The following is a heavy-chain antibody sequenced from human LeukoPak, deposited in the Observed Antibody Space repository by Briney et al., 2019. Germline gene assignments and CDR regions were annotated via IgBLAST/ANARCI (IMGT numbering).Heavy chain of an antibody. D-gene: IGHD6-19*01. Sequence: GGSLRLSCAASGFTFSNYWMSWVRQAPGKGLEWVANIKQDGSEKYYVDSVKGRFTISGDNAKNSLYLQMNSLRAEDTAVYYCARAKTGYSSGWVPVGYWGQGTLVTVSS. CDR2: IKQDGSEK. V-gene: IGHV3-7*01. J-gene: IGHJ4*02. CDR1: GFTFSNYW. CDR3: ARAKTGYSSGWVPVGY.